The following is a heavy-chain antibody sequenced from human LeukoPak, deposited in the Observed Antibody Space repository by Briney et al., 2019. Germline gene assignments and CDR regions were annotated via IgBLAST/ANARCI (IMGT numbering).Heavy chain of an antibody. CDR1: GFTFDDYA. J-gene: IGHJ4*02. D-gene: IGHD3-16*01. V-gene: IGHV3-23*01. CDR2: ISGSGGST. Sequence: PGGSLRLSCAASGFTFDDYAMHWVRQAPGKGLEWVSAISGSGGSTYYADSVKGRFTISRDNSKNTLYLQMNSLRAEDTAVYYCAKVGDYSDYWGQGTLVTVSS. CDR3: AKVGDYSDY.